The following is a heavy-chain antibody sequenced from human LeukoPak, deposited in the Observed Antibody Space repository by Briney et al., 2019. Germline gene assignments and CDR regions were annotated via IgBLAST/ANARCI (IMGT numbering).Heavy chain of an antibody. CDR2: INPDGTAT. CDR3: GRFGYVAGVDL. D-gene: IGHD6-19*01. V-gene: IGHV3-7*01. J-gene: IGHJ4*02. CDR1: GFSFSDYW. Sequence: PGGSLRLSCAASGFSFSDYWMTWVRQAPGAGLEFVANINPDGTATYYADPVKGRFTISRDNAKNLVYLQMNSLRVEDTAVYHCGRFGYVAGVDLWGQGTLVTVSS.